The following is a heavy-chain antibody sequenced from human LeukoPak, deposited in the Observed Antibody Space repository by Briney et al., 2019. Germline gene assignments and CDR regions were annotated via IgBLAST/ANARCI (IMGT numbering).Heavy chain of an antibody. CDR2: IYSVGST. V-gene: IGHV3-53*01. J-gene: IGHJ4*02. Sequence: PGGSLRPSCAASGFTVSSNYMSWVRQAPGKGLEWVSVIYSVGSTYYADSVKGRFTISRDNSKNTLYLQMNSLRAEDTAVYYCARWRLQCFDYWGQGTLVTVSS. CDR1: GFTVSSNY. D-gene: IGHD5-24*01. CDR3: ARWRLQCFDY.